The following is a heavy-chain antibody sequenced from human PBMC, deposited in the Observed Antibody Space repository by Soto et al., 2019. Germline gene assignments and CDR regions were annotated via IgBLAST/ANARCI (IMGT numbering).Heavy chain of an antibody. V-gene: IGHV3-30*18. CDR3: AKDLAGHDY. CDR2: ISYDGSNK. D-gene: IGHD6-13*01. Sequence: QVQLVESGGGVVQPGRSLSLSCAASGFTFSSYGMHWVRQAPGKGLEWVAVISYDGSNKYYADSVKGRFTISRDNSKNTLYLQMNSLRAEDTAVYYCAKDLAGHDYWGQGTLVPVSS. J-gene: IGHJ4*02. CDR1: GFTFSSYG.